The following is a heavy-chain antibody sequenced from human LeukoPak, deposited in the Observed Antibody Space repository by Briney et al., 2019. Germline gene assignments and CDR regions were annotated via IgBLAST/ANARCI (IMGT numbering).Heavy chain of an antibody. CDR2: INSDGSST. V-gene: IGHV3-74*01. CDR1: GFTFSSYW. D-gene: IGHD3-10*01. Sequence: GGSLRLSCAASGFTFSSYWMQWVRQAPGKGLVWASGINSDGSSTSYADSVKGRFTISRDNAKNTLYLEMNSLRAEDTAVYYCARARSGSFDYWGQGTLVTVSS. J-gene: IGHJ4*02. CDR3: ARARSGSFDY.